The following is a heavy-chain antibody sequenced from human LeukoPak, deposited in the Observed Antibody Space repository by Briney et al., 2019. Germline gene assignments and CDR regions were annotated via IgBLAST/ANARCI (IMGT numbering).Heavy chain of an antibody. CDR3: ARNHYYVPGSSDT. V-gene: IGHV3-7*02. CDR2: IKQDGSES. Sequence: GGSLRLSCAASGFSFSSYWMSWVRQAPGKGLEWVANIKQDGSESNYVGSVKGRFTISRDNAKNSLYLQMNSLRGEDTAVYYCARNHYYVPGSSDTWGQGTIVTVSS. D-gene: IGHD3-10*01. CDR1: GFSFSSYW. J-gene: IGHJ3*01.